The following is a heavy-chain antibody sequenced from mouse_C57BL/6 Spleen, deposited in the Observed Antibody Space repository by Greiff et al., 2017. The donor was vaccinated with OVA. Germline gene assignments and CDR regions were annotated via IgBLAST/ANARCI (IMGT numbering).Heavy chain of an antibody. J-gene: IGHJ3*01. D-gene: IGHD4-1*01. CDR3: ARNWEDWFAY. CDR2: IWSGGST. CDR1: GFSLTSYG. V-gene: IGHV2-2*01. Sequence: VQLQESGPGLVQPSQSLSITCTVSGFSLTSYGVHWVRQSPGKGLEWLGVIWSGGSTDYNAAFISRLSISKDNSKSQVFFKMNSLQADDTAIYYCARNWEDWFAYWGQGTLVTVSA.